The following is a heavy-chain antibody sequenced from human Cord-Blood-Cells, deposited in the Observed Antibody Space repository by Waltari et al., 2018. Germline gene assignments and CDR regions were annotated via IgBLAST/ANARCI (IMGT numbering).Heavy chain of an antibody. Sequence: QVQLVQSGAEVKKPGASVKVSCKASGYTFTSYAMHWVRQAPGQRLEWMGWINAGNGNTKYSQKFQGRVTITRDTSASTAYMELSSLRSEDTAVYYCARVSAHYDFWSGYDAFDIWGQGTMVTVSS. D-gene: IGHD3-3*01. J-gene: IGHJ3*02. CDR1: GYTFTSYA. CDR3: ARVSAHYDFWSGYDAFDI. V-gene: IGHV1-3*01. CDR2: INAGNGNT.